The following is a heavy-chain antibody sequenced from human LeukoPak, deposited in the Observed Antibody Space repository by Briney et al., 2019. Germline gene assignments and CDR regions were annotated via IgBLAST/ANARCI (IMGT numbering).Heavy chain of an antibody. CDR1: GGSISSSSYY. CDR2: IYYSGST. V-gene: IGHV4-39*07. Sequence: MASETLSLTCTVSGGSISSSSYYWGWIRQPPGKGLEWIGSIYYSGSTYYNPSLKSRVTISVDTSKNQFSLKLSSVTAADTAVYYCANVGRGVIRGILGWFDPWGQGTLVTVSS. J-gene: IGHJ5*02. CDR3: ANVGRGVIRGILGWFDP. D-gene: IGHD3-10*01.